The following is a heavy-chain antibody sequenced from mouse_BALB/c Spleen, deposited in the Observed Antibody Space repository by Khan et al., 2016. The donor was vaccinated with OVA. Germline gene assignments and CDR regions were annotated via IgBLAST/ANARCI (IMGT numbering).Heavy chain of an antibody. CDR1: GFTFSSFG. V-gene: IGHV5-17*02. Sequence: EVELVESGGGLVQPGGSRKLSCAASGFTFSSFGMHWVRQAPEKGLEWVAYISSGGSSIYYADTVQGRFTISRDTPKNTLFLHMTRLRSEDTAMYYCAREDYGQWYFDVWGAGTTVTVSS. CDR3: AREDYGQWYFDV. CDR2: ISSGGSSI. D-gene: IGHD1-1*02. J-gene: IGHJ1*01.